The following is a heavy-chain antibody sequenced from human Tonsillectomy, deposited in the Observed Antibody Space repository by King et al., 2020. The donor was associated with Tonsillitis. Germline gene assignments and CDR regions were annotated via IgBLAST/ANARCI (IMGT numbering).Heavy chain of an antibody. J-gene: IGHJ4*02. D-gene: IGHD7-27*01. V-gene: IGHV4-59*01. CDR1: GGSISSYY. CDR2: IYYSGST. Sequence: VQLQESGPVLVKPSETLSLTCTVSGGSISSYYLSWIRKPPGKGLDWIGYIYYSGSTNYNPSLKRRVTISVDTSKNQFSLKLTSVTAAEPAVYYCARGYSNWGFDYWGQGTLVTVSS. CDR3: ARGYSNWGFDY.